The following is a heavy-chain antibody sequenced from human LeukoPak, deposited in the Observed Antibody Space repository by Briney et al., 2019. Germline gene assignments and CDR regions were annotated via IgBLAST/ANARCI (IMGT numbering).Heavy chain of an antibody. J-gene: IGHJ4*02. CDR3: ATSLGPLTEY. CDR1: GFAFSSNW. D-gene: IGHD7-27*01. CDR2: INSGGSGT. V-gene: IGHV3-74*01. Sequence: GGSLRLSCAASGFAFSSNWMHWVRQTPGKGLVWVSRINSGGSGTSYADSVEGRFTISRDNAKDTLYLQMNSLRAEDTAVYYCATSLGPLTEYWGQGTLVTVSS.